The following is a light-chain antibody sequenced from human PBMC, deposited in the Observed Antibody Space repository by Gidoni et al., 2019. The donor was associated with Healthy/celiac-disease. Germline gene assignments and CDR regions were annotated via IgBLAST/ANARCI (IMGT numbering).Light chain of an antibody. J-gene: IGKJ1*01. Sequence: EIVMTQSPATLSVSPGERATLSCRASQSGNSNLAWYQQKPGQAPRLLIYGASTRATGIPARFSGSGSGTEFTLTISSLQSEDFAVYYCQQYNNWPLRTFGQGTKVEIK. CDR3: QQYNNWPLRT. CDR2: GAS. CDR1: QSGNSN. V-gene: IGKV3-15*01.